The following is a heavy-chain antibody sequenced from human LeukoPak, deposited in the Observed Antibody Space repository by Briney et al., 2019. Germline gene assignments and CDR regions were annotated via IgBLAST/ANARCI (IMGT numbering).Heavy chain of an antibody. J-gene: IGHJ4*02. D-gene: IGHD6-19*01. Sequence: GESLKISCKGSGYSFTSYWIGWVRQMPGKGLEWMGIIYPSDSDTRYRPSFQGQVTISVDKSISTAYLQWSSLKASDTAMYYCARHVGSSGWVLWGQGTLVTVSP. CDR2: IYPSDSDT. CDR1: GYSFTSYW. V-gene: IGHV5-51*01. CDR3: ARHVGSSGWVL.